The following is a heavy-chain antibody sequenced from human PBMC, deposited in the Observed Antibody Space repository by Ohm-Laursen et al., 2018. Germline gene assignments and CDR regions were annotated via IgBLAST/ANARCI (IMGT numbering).Heavy chain of an antibody. CDR3: NFGTYCAH. D-gene: IGHD1-26*01. CDR2: INWNSVTT. CDR1: GFTFDDYA. V-gene: IGHV3-9*01. Sequence: SSLRLSCSASGFTFDDYAMHWVRQAPGKGLEWVSSINWNSVTTVYADSVKGRFTISRDNAKNSLYLQMNSLRPEDTALYYCNFGTYCAHWGQGTLVTVSS. J-gene: IGHJ4*02.